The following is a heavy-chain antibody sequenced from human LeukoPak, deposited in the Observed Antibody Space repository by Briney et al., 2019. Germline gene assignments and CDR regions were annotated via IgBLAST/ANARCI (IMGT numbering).Heavy chain of an antibody. CDR1: GLTFSSYA. V-gene: IGHV3-23*01. CDR3: AKRGTAMVTSRYYFDY. Sequence: PGGSLRLSCAASGLTFSSYAMSWVRQAPGKGLEWVSAISGSGGSTYYADSVKGRFTISRDNSKNTLYLQMNSLRAEDTAVYYCAKRGTAMVTSRYYFDYWGQGTLVTVSS. CDR2: ISGSGGST. D-gene: IGHD5-18*01. J-gene: IGHJ4*02.